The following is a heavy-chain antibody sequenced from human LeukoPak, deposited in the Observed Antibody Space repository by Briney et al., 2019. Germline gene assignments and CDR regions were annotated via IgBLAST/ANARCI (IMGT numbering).Heavy chain of an antibody. D-gene: IGHD3-22*01. CDR3: ARAVHYYDSSGYYGWFYFDY. CDR2: IIPIFGTA. V-gene: IGHV1-69*13. CDR1: GGTFSSYA. Sequence: GASVKVSCKASGGTFSSYAISWVRQAPGQGLEWMGGIIPIFGTANYAQKFQGRVTITADESTSTAYMELSSLRSEDTAVYYCARAVHYYDSSGYYGWFYFDYWGQGTLVTVSS. J-gene: IGHJ4*02.